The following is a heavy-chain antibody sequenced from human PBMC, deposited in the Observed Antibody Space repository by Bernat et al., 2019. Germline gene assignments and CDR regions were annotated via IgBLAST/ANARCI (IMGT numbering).Heavy chain of an antibody. D-gene: IGHD3-9*01. Sequence: QVQLVESGGGVVQPGRSLRLSCAASGFTFSSYAMHWVRQAPGKGLEWVAAISYDGSNKYYADSVKGRFTISRDNSKNTLYLQMNSLRAEDTAVYYCARDRYYDILTGNYAFDIWGQGTMVTVSS. CDR2: ISYDGSNK. CDR1: GFTFSSYA. J-gene: IGHJ3*02. V-gene: IGHV3-30-3*01. CDR3: ARDRYYDILTGNYAFDI.